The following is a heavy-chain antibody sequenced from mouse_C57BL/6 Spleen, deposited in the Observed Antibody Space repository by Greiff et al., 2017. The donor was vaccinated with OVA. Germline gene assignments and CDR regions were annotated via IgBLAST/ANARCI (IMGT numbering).Heavy chain of an antibody. CDR2: IHPNSGST. CDR3: ARAGLLTAFDY. CDR1: GYTFTSYW. V-gene: IGHV1-64*01. D-gene: IGHD2-3*01. Sequence: QVQLQQPGAELVKPGASVKLSCKASGYTFTSYWMHWVKQRPGQGLEWIGMIHPNSGSTNYNEKFKSKATLTVDKSSSTAYMQLSSLTSEDSAVYYCARAGLLTAFDYWGQGTTLTVSS. J-gene: IGHJ2*01.